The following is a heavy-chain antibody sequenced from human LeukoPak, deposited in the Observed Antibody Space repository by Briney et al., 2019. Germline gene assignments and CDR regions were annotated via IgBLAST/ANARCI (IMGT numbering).Heavy chain of an antibody. CDR1: GYTFTSYG. CDR2: ISAYNVNT. V-gene: IGHV1-18*01. D-gene: IGHD2-2*01. CDR3: ARYGREVVPAASYFDY. J-gene: IGHJ4*02. Sequence: ASVKVSCKASGYTFTSYGISWVRQAPGQGLGWMGWISAYNVNTNYAQKLQGRVTMTTDTSTSTAYMELRSLRSDDTAVYYCARYGREVVPAASYFDYWGQGTLVTVSS.